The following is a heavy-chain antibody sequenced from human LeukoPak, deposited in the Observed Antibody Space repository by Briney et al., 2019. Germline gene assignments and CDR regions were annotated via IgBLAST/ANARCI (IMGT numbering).Heavy chain of an antibody. CDR2: IIPIFGTA. CDR3: ARDHGGSGWSPFDY. Sequence: GASVKVSCKASGGTFSSYAISWVRQAPGQGLEWMGGIIPIFGTANYAQKFQGRVTITADESTSTAYMELSSLRSEDTAVYYCARDHGGSGWSPFDYWGQGTLVTVSS. V-gene: IGHV1-69*13. J-gene: IGHJ4*02. CDR1: GGTFSSYA. D-gene: IGHD6-19*01.